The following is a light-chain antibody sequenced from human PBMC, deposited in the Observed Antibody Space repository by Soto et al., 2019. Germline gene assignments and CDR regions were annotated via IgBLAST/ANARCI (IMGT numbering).Light chain of an antibody. CDR1: GSLSSDY. J-gene: IGKJ1*01. CDR3: HQYGSVPRT. V-gene: IGKV3-20*01. Sequence: IVVMHSPDTLSLSPGERATLSCRASGSLSSDYLAWYQQKPGQAPRLLFYHASRRATGTPDRFSVSGSGTDFTLTISSLQPEDVAVYYCHQYGSVPRTFGHGTKVDI. CDR2: HAS.